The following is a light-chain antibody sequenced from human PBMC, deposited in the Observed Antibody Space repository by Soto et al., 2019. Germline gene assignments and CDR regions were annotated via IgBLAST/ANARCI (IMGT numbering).Light chain of an antibody. V-gene: IGLV1-40*01. CDR1: SSNIGAGYD. CDR2: GNS. J-gene: IGLJ2*01. Sequence: QAVLTQPPSVSGAPGQRVTISCTGSSSNIGAGYDVHWYQQLPGTAPKLLIYGNSNRPSGVPDRFSGSKSGTSASLAITGLQAEDEADYYCCSYAGSTTRVQFGGGTKVTVL. CDR3: CSYAGSTTRVQ.